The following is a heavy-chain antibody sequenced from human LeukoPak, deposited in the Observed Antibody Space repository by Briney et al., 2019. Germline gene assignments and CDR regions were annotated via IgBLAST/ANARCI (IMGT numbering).Heavy chain of an antibody. Sequence: ASGKVSCTVSGSTLSELSMHWVRQAPGIGLGWRGGFDPEDGETIYAQKFQGRVTMTEDTSTDTAYMELSSLRSEDTAVYHCATPLRLISSRYYYGSGYVFDYWGQGTLVTVSS. J-gene: IGHJ4*02. CDR2: FDPEDGET. CDR3: ATPLRLISSRYYYGSGYVFDY. V-gene: IGHV1-24*01. D-gene: IGHD3-10*01. CDR1: GSTLSELS.